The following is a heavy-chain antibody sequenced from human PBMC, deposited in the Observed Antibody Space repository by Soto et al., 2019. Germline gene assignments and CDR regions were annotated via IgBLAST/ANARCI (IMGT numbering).Heavy chain of an antibody. J-gene: IGHJ3*02. V-gene: IGHV3-23*01. CDR2: ISSGGDST. CDR3: AKAMVAAAGKGAFDI. Sequence: EVQLLESGGGLVQPGGSLRLSCAASAFTFSSYAMTWVRQAPGKGLDWVSAISSGGDSTTYADSVNGRFTISRDNSKNPLYLQMNSLRAEDTAVYYCAKAMVAAAGKGAFDIWGQGTMVAVSS. D-gene: IGHD6-13*01. CDR1: AFTFSSYA.